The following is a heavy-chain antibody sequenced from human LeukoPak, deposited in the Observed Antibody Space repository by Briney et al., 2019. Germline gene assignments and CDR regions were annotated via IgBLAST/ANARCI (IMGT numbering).Heavy chain of an antibody. CDR1: GGSISSYY. CDR3: AREEVSNYDDYYYCMDV. D-gene: IGHD4-11*01. CDR2: IYTSGST. V-gene: IGHV4-4*07. Sequence: KPSETLSLTCTVSGGSISSYYWSWIRQPAGKGLEWIGRIYTSGSTNYNPSLKSRVAMSVDTSKNQFSLKLSSVTAADTAVYYCAREEVSNYDDYYYCMDVWGKGTTVTVSS. J-gene: IGHJ6*03.